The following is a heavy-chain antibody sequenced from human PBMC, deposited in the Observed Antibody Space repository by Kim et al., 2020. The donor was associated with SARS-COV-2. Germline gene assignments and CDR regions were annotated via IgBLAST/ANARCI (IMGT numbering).Heavy chain of an antibody. CDR3: ARGWLVSCSSTSCEHYYYYGMDV. J-gene: IGHJ6*02. D-gene: IGHD2-2*01. Sequence: SETLSLTCAVYGGSFSGYYWSWIRQPPGKGLEWIGEINHSGSTNYNPSLKSRVTISVDTSKNQFSLKLSSVTAADTAVYYCARGWLVSCSSTSCEHYYYYGMDVWGPGTTVTVSS. CDR1: GGSFSGYY. V-gene: IGHV4-34*01. CDR2: INHSGST.